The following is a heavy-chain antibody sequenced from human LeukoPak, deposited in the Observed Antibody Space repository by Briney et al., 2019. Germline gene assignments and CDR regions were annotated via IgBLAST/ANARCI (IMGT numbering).Heavy chain of an antibody. CDR3: ASYDSSGSRDY. Sequence: ASVKVSCKASGYTFTSYGISWVRQAPGQGLEWMGWISAYNGNTNYAQKLQGRVTMTTDTSTSTAYMELRSLRSDDTAVYYRASYDSSGSRDYWGQGTLVTVSS. D-gene: IGHD3-22*01. J-gene: IGHJ4*02. CDR2: ISAYNGNT. CDR1: GYTFTSYG. V-gene: IGHV1-18*01.